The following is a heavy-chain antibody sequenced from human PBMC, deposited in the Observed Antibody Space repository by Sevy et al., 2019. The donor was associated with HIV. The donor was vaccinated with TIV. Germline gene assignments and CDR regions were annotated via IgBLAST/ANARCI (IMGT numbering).Heavy chain of an antibody. Sequence: GGSLRLSCAASGFTFSSYSMNRVRQAPGKGLEWVSSISSSGSYIYYADSVKGRFTISRDNAKNSLYLQMNSLRAEDTAVYYCARDRNNWNHDAFDIWGQGTMVTVSS. CDR2: ISSSGSYI. CDR3: ARDRNNWNHDAFDI. J-gene: IGHJ3*02. CDR1: GFTFSSYS. D-gene: IGHD1-20*01. V-gene: IGHV3-21*01.